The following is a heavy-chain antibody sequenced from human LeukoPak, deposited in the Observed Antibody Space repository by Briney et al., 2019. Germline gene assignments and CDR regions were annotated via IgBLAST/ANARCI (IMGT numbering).Heavy chain of an antibody. V-gene: IGHV3-15*01. CDR2: IKSKYNGGTT. D-gene: IGHD1-1*01. CDR1: GFTFSNAW. Sequence: GGSLRLSCAASGFTFSNAWMSWVRLAPGKGLEWVGRIKSKYNGGTTDYVAPVKGRFTISRDDSKNTLYLQMNSLKTEDTAVYFCAKSRSGSANWALQIFDNWGQGTLVTVSS. J-gene: IGHJ4*02. CDR3: AKSRSGSANWALQIFDN.